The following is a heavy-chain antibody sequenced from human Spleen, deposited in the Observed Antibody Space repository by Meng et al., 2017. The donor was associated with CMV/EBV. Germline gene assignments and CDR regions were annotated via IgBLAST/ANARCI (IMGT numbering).Heavy chain of an antibody. CDR2: INHSGST. J-gene: IGHJ6*02. V-gene: IGHV4-39*07. Sequence: GSLRLSCTVSGGSISSSSYYWGWIRQPPGKGLEWIGGINHSGSTDYSPSFKSRVTISVDTSKKQFSLKLSSVTAADTAMYYCARGFGCLHFFYGMDVWGQGTTVTVSS. CDR3: ARGFGCLHFFYGMDV. D-gene: IGHD3-10*01. CDR1: GGSISSSSYY.